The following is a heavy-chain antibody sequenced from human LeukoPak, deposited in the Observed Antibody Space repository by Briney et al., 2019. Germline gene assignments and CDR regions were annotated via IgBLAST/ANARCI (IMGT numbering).Heavy chain of an antibody. CDR1: GFTFSSYS. J-gene: IGHJ4*02. CDR2: MTSSNTI. Sequence: GGSLRLSCAASGFTFSSYSMNWVRQAPGKGLEWVATMTSSNTIYYADSVKGRFTISRDNAENSVYLQMNSLRDEDTAVYYCARVTRIFNFDYWGQGTLVTVSS. D-gene: IGHD2-15*01. V-gene: IGHV3-69-1*01. CDR3: ARVTRIFNFDY.